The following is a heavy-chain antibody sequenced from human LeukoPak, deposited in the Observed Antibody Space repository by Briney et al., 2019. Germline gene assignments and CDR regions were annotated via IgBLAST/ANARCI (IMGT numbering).Heavy chain of an antibody. J-gene: IGHJ4*02. CDR2: ISSSGSTI. Sequence: GGSLRLSCAASGFTFSDYYMSWIRQAPGKGLEWVSYISSSGSTIYYADSVKGRFTISRDNAKNSLYLQMNSLRAEDTAVYYCARDLYYYDSSGYLDYWGQGALVTVSP. V-gene: IGHV3-11*01. D-gene: IGHD3-22*01. CDR3: ARDLYYYDSSGYLDY. CDR1: GFTFSDYY.